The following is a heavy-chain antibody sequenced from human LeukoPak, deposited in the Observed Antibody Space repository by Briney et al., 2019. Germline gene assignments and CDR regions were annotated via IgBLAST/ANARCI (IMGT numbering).Heavy chain of an antibody. D-gene: IGHD3-10*01. Sequence: SVKVSCKASGGTFSSYAISWVRQAPGQGLEWMGGIIPIFGTANYAQKFQGRVTITADESTSTAYMELSSLRSEDTAVYYCATSTTDYYYGSGSHDYWGQGTLVTVSS. J-gene: IGHJ4*02. CDR1: GGTFSSYA. CDR3: ATSTTDYYYGSGSHDY. CDR2: IIPIFGTA. V-gene: IGHV1-69*13.